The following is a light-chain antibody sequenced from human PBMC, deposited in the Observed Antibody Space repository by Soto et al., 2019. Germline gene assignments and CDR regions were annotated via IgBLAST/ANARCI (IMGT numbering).Light chain of an antibody. J-gene: IGKJ1*01. CDR2: LAS. CDR3: QQYGSSPRT. Sequence: EIVLTQSPGTLSLSPGDRATLSCRASQSVSSNSLAWYQQKPGQAPRLLIYLASIRATGIPDRFSGSGSGTDFTLTINRLESEDFAVYYCQQYGSSPRTFGQGTKVEVK. CDR1: QSVSSNS. V-gene: IGKV3-20*01.